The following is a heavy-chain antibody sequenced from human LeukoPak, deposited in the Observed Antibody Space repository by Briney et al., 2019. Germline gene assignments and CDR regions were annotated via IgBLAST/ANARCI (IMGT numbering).Heavy chain of an antibody. CDR3: ARGRGYSTTSSGKYFDY. V-gene: IGHV4-39*07. CDR1: GGSISSSSYY. Sequence: LETLSLTCTVSGGSISSSSYYWGWIRQPPGKGLEWIGSIYYSGSTYYNPSLKSRVTISVDTSKNQFSLKLSSVTAADTAVYYCARGRGYSTTSSGKYFDYWGQGTLVTVSS. CDR2: IYYSGST. J-gene: IGHJ4*02. D-gene: IGHD6-13*01.